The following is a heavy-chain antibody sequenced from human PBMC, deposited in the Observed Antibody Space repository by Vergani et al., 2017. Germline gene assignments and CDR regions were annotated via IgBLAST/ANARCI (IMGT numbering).Heavy chain of an antibody. Sequence: EVQLVESGGGLVQPGRSLRLSCAASGFTFDDYAMHWARQAPGKGLEWVSRISWNSGTIGYADSVKGRFTVSRDNAKNSLYLQMNSLRAEDTALYYCARAMSYYYDSSGYYDYWGQGTLVTVSS. V-gene: IGHV3-9*01. D-gene: IGHD3-22*01. CDR3: ARAMSYYYDSSGYYDY. CDR1: GFTFDDYA. CDR2: ISWNSGTI. J-gene: IGHJ4*02.